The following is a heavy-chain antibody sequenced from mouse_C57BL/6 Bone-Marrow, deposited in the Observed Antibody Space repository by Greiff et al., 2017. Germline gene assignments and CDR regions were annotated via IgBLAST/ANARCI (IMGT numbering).Heavy chain of an antibody. CDR2: SRNKANDYTT. J-gene: IGHJ1*03. D-gene: IGHD2-4*01. CDR1: GFTFSDFY. V-gene: IGHV7-1*01. Sequence: EVKVVESGGGLVQSGRSLRLSCATSGFTFSDFYMEWVRQAPGKGLEWIAASRNKANDYTTEYSASVKGRFIVSRDTSQSILYLQMNALRAEDTAIYYCARAIYDYDDGYWYFDVWGTGTTVTVSS. CDR3: ARAIYDYDDGYWYFDV.